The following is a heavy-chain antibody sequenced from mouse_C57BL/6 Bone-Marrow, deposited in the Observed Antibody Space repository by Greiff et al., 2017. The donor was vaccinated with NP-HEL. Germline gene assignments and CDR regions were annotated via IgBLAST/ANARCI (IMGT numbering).Heavy chain of an antibody. J-gene: IGHJ1*03. D-gene: IGHD1-1*01. CDR3: ARPYYYGSSFYWYFDV. CDR2: IWSGGST. V-gene: IGHV2-2*01. Sequence: QVQLKESGPGLVQPSQSLSITCTVSGFSLTSYGVHWVRQSPGKGLEWLGVIWSGGSTDYNAAFISRLSISKDNSKSQVFFKMNSLQADDTAIYYCARPYYYGSSFYWYFDVWGTGTTVTVSS. CDR1: GFSLTSYG.